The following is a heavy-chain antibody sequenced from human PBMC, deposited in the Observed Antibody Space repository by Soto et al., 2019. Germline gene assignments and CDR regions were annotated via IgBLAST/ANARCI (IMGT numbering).Heavy chain of an antibody. V-gene: IGHV3-30-3*01. CDR2: ISFDGNII. CDR1: EFTFSSYD. J-gene: IGHJ4*02. CDR3: ARTFDTITYYFDY. D-gene: IGHD3-9*01. Sequence: PGGSLRLSCAASEFTFSSYDMHWIRQAPGKGLEWLAVISFDGNIIQYADSVKGRFIISRDNSKNTLYLQMNSLRGDDTAVYYCARTFDTITYYFDYWGQGTLVTVSS.